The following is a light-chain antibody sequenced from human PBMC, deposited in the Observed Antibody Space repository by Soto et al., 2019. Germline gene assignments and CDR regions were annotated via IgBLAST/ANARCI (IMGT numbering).Light chain of an antibody. J-gene: IGKJ4*01. V-gene: IGKV1-5*03. CDR1: QTISSW. CDR3: QQYDRELT. Sequence: DIQMTQSPSTLSGSVGDRVTITCRASQTISSWLAWYQQKPGKAPKLLIYKASTLKSGVPSRFSGSGSGTEFTLTISSLQSEDFAVYYCQQYDRELTFGGGTNVDI. CDR2: KAS.